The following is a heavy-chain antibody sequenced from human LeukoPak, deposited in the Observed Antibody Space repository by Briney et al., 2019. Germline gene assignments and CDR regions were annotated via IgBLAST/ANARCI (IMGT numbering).Heavy chain of an antibody. CDR1: GFTLYNEY. CDR3: ARVRAGAQSWLAFDR. Sequence: PGGSLRLSCAPSGFTLYNEYMAGVPQAPGRGGRWVLLMDGDGTTCYTDSEKGQFTISRDNCKTTIYLQMNSLRPEGTALYYCARVRAGAQSWLAFDRGGQATLATVPS. CDR2: MDGDGTT. J-gene: IGHJ5*02. D-gene: IGHD5-24*01. V-gene: IGHV3-66*02.